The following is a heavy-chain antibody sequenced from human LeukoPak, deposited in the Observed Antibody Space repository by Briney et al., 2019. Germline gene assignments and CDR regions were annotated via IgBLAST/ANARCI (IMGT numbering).Heavy chain of an antibody. Sequence: SQTLSLTCTVSGGSISSGDYYWSWIRQPPGKGLEWIGYIYYSESTYYNPSLRSRVTISVDTSKNQFSLKLSSVAAADTAVYYCARGELVIKPYYYYGMDVWGKGTTVTVSS. D-gene: IGHD3/OR15-3a*01. J-gene: IGHJ6*04. CDR3: ARGELVIKPYYYYGMDV. CDR1: GGSISSGDYY. V-gene: IGHV4-30-4*01. CDR2: IYYSEST.